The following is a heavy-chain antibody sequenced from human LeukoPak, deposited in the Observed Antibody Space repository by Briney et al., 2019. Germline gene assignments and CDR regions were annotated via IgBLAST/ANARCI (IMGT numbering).Heavy chain of an antibody. V-gene: IGHV1-18*01. D-gene: IGHD6-13*01. CDR3: ARDRIAAAVLDY. J-gene: IGHJ4*02. CDR1: GYNFITYG. CDR2: INPYHGKT. Sequence: ASVKVSCKASGYNFITYGFSWVRQAPGQGLEWMGWINPYHGKTEYAQKFQGRVTMTTDTSTNTAHMELRSLTSDDTAVYFCARDRIAAAVLDYWGQGTLVTVSS.